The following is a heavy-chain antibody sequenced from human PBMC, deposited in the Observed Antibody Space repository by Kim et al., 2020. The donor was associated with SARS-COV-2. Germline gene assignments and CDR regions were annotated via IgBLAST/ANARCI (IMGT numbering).Heavy chain of an antibody. Sequence: SETLSLTCTVSGGSISSSSYYWGWIRQPPGKGLEWIGSIYYSGSTYYNPSLKSRVTISVDTSKNQFSLKLSSVTAADTAVYYCARGLVVPAAMDWFDPWGQGTLVTVSS. CDR2: IYYSGST. J-gene: IGHJ5*02. D-gene: IGHD2-2*01. CDR1: GGSISSSSYY. CDR3: ARGLVVPAAMDWFDP. V-gene: IGHV4-39*01.